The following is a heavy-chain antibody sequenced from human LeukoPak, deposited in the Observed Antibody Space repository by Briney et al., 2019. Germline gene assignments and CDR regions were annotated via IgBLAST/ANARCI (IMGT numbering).Heavy chain of an antibody. CDR2: IIPILGIA. D-gene: IGHD3-9*01. J-gene: IGHJ4*02. CDR3: ARSRTILQPFDY. CDR1: GGTFSSYA. Sequence: SVKVSCKASGGTFSSYAISWVRQAPGQGLEWMGRIIPILGIANYAQKFQGRVAITADKSTSTAYMELSSLRSEDTAVYYCARSRTILQPFDYWGQGTLVTVSS. V-gene: IGHV1-69*04.